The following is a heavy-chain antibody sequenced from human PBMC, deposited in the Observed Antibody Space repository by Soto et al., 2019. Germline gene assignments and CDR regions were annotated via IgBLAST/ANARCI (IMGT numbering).Heavy chain of an antibody. CDR1: GYTFTNYH. J-gene: IGHJ4*02. V-gene: IGHV1-46*01. CDR3: ALPKNTLGWYNF. CDR2: INPNGGST. D-gene: IGHD6-19*01. Sequence: QVQVVKSGAEVKKPGASVKVSCKTSGYTFTNYHVHWVRQAPGQGLEWMGAINPNGGSTTYAQHLQGRVTMTSDSSTSTVDMEMGSLRSDDSAVYYCALPKNTLGWYNFWGQGPLVTVS.